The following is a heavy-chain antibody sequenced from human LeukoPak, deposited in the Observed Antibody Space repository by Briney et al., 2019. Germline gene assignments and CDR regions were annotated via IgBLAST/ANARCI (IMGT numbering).Heavy chain of an antibody. CDR1: GSSFTSYW. D-gene: IGHD2-15*01. J-gene: IGHJ4*02. Sequence: GESLKISCKGSGSSFTSYWNGWVRQMPGKGLEWIGIIYPGDSDARYSPSFQGQVTISADKSISTAYLQWSSLKASDTAMYYCARLLGYCSGGSCYGDYWGQGTLVTVSS. CDR2: IYPGDSDA. CDR3: ARLLGYCSGGSCYGDY. V-gene: IGHV5-51*01.